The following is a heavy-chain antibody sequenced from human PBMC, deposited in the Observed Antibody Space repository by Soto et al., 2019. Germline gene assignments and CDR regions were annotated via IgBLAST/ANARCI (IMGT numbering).Heavy chain of an antibody. D-gene: IGHD7-27*01. Sequence: QITLKESGPTLVKPTQTLTLTCTFSGFSLSTSGVGVGWIRQPPGKALEWLALIYWGDDKRYSPSLKSRLTNTTXTXKPXVVLTMTNMDPGDTATYYCAHSLIPNWGSRGAFDYWGQGTLVTVSS. CDR2: IYWGDDK. CDR3: AHSLIPNWGSRGAFDY. J-gene: IGHJ4*02. V-gene: IGHV2-5*02. CDR1: GFSLSTSGVG.